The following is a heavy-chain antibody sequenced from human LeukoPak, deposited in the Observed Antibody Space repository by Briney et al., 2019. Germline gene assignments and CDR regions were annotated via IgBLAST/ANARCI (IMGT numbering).Heavy chain of an antibody. CDR3: ARRGNIWTNWFDP. J-gene: IGHJ5*02. D-gene: IGHD1-1*01. CDR1: GGSFNGY. V-gene: IGHV4-34*01. CDR2: IHYSGST. Sequence: SETLSLTCVVYGGSFNGYWSWIRQPPGKGLEWIGSIHYSGSTDYNPSLKSRVTISVDTSKNQFSLKLSSVTAADTAVYYCARRGNIWTNWFDPWGQGTLVTVSS.